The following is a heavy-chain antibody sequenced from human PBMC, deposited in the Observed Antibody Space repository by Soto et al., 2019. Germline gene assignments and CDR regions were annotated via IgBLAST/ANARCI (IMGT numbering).Heavy chain of an antibody. CDR3: ARRTHYSGSGVGGWLDS. CDR1: GDPISSSSYH. J-gene: IGHJ5*01. Sequence: SETLSLTCTVSGDPISSSSYHWGWIRQPPGKGLEWIGSIYYRGSTYYNAPLKSRVTISVDTSRNQFSLKATSVTAADTAVYYCARRTHYSGSGVGGWLDSWGQGILVTVYS. V-gene: IGHV4-39*01. D-gene: IGHD3-10*01. CDR2: IYYRGST.